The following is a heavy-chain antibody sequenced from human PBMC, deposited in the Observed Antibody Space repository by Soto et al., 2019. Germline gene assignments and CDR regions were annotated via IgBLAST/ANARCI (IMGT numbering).Heavy chain of an antibody. CDR3: ARSPPYYDFWSGYYILDYYYGMDV. J-gene: IGHJ6*02. CDR1: GETFSGSD. D-gene: IGHD3-3*01. V-gene: IGHV4-34*01. Sequence: PSDSLSLGSASCGETFSGSDWAWIRKPPGKGLEWIGEINHSGSTNYNPSLKSRVTISVDTSKNQFSLKLSSVTAADTAVYYCARSPPYYDFWSGYYILDYYYGMDVWGQGTTVTVSS. CDR2: INHSGST.